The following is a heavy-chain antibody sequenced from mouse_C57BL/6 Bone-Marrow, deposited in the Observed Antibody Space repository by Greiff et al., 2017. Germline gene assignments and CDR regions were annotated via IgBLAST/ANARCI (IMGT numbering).Heavy chain of an antibody. CDR1: GFTFTDYN. CDR3: ARYYYDCGYYAIAY. V-gene: IGHV1-18*01. CDR2: ISHNNGGT. Sequence: EVQLQQSGPELVKPGASVQIPCKASGFTFTDYNMDWVKQSHGKRLEWIGDISHNNGGTISKQKLKGKATLTVAKSSSTASMELRCLTSKDTAVYYCARYYYDCGYYAIAYWGQGTLVTVSA. D-gene: IGHD1-1*02. J-gene: IGHJ4*01.